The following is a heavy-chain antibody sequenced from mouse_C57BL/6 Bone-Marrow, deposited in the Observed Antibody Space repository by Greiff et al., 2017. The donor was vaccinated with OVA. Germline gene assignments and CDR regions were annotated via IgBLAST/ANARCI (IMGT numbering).Heavy chain of an antibody. Sequence: QVQLQQSGAELARPGASVKLSCKASGYTFTSYGISWVKQRTGQGLEWIGDIYPRSGNTYYNEKFKGKATLTADKSSSTAYMELRSLTSEDSAVYFCAKFAYWGQGTLVTVSA. CDR3: AKFAY. J-gene: IGHJ3*01. V-gene: IGHV1-81*01. CDR1: GYTFTSYG. CDR2: IYPRSGNT.